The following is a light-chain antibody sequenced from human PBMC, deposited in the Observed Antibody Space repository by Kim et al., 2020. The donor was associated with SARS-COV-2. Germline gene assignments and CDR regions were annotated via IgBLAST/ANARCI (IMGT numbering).Light chain of an antibody. CDR3: ASYTRSATVV. CDR1: GSDVGAFDY. CDR2: DVY. J-gene: IGLJ2*01. Sequence: QSALTQPASVSGSPGQSITISCTGTGSDVGAFDYVSWYQQHPGRVPKLLIYDVYIRPSGVSNRFSGSKSGNTASLTISGLQDEDEADYHCASYTRSATVVFGGGTKVTVL. V-gene: IGLV2-14*03.